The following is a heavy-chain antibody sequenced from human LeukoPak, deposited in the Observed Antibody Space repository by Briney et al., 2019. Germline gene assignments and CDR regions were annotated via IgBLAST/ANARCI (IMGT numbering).Heavy chain of an antibody. CDR3: ARGELRLGELFSSPDY. Sequence: GPSVKVSCKASGYTFTSYGISWVRQAPGQGLEWMGCISAYNGNTNYAQKLQGRVTMTTDTSTSTAYMELRSLRSDDTAVYYCARGELRLGELFSSPDYWGQGTLVTVSS. V-gene: IGHV1-18*01. CDR2: ISAYNGNT. J-gene: IGHJ4*02. CDR1: GYTFTSYG. D-gene: IGHD3-16*01.